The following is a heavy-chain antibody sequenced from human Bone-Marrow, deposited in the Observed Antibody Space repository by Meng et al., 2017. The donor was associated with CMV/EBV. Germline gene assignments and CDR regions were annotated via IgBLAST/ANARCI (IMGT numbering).Heavy chain of an antibody. CDR2: ISSSSYI. J-gene: IGHJ4*02. Sequence: GESLKISCAASGFTFSSYSMNWVRQAPGKGLEWVSSISSSSYIYYADSVNGRFTISRDNAKNSLYLQMNSLRAEDTAVYYCARDISRRFDYWGQGTLVTVSS. V-gene: IGHV3-21*01. D-gene: IGHD3-3*02. CDR3: ARDISRRFDY. CDR1: GFTFSSYS.